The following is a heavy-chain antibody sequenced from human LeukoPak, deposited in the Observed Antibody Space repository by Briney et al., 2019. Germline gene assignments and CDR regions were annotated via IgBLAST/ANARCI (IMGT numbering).Heavy chain of an antibody. CDR3: ASTITVTTDY. D-gene: IGHD4-17*01. J-gene: IGHJ4*02. Sequence: SQTLSLTCTVSGGSISSGGYYWSWIRQPPGKGLEWIGYIYHSGSTYYNPSLKSRVTISVDTSNNQFSLKLSSVTAADTAVYYCASTITVTTDYWGQGTLVTVSS. CDR1: GGSISSGGYY. V-gene: IGHV4-30-2*01. CDR2: IYHSGST.